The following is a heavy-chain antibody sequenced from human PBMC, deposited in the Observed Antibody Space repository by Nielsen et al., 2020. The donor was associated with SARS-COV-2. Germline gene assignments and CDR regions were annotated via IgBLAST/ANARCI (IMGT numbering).Heavy chain of an antibody. J-gene: IGHJ6*03. CDR3: ARAWAELEPWTYYYYYYMDV. CDR2: IIIVFDAA. D-gene: IGHD1-1*01. CDR1: GGTFSSDA. V-gene: IGHV1-69*13. Sequence: SVKVSCKASGGTFSSDAFSWVRQAPGQGLEWLGGIIIVFDAANYAQKFQGRATITADESTHTAYLELTSLRSEDTAVYYCARAWAELEPWTYYYYYYMDVWGKGTTVTVSS.